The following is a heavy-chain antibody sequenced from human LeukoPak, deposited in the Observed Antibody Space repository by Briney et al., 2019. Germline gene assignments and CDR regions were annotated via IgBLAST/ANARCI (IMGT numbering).Heavy chain of an antibody. CDR1: GGSISSYY. D-gene: IGHD3-10*01. J-gene: IGHJ6*02. CDR3: ARDGRVRGVNGMDV. CDR2: IYTSGST. V-gene: IGHV4-4*07. Sequence: SETLSLTCTVSGGSISSYYWSWIRQPAGKGLEWIGSIYTSGSTNYNPSLKSRVTMSVDTSKNQFSLKLSSVTAADTAVYYCARDGRVRGVNGMDVWGQGTTVTVSS.